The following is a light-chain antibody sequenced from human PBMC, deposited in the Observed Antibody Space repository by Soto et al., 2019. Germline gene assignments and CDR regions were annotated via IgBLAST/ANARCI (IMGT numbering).Light chain of an antibody. CDR3: AAWDGSLNGWV. Sequence: QSVLTQAPSASGTPGQRVTISCSGSSSTIGSNTVSWYQQVPGTAPKLLIYSNDQRPSGVPDRFSGSKSGTSASLAIGGLQSEDEAYYYCAAWDGSLNGWVFGGGTKLTVL. V-gene: IGLV1-44*01. CDR1: SSTIGSNT. CDR2: SND. J-gene: IGLJ2*01.